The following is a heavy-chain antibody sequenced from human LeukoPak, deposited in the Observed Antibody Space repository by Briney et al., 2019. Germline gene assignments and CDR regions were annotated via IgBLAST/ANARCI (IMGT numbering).Heavy chain of an antibody. J-gene: IGHJ4*02. CDR3: ARASYDSSGYYPAY. Sequence: GRSLRLSCAASGFTFSSYAMHWVRQAPGKGLEWVAVISYDGSNKYYADPVKGRFTISRDNSKNTLYLQMNSLSADDTAVYYCARASYDSSGYYPAYWGQGTLVTVSS. V-gene: IGHV3-30-3*01. D-gene: IGHD3-22*01. CDR2: ISYDGSNK. CDR1: GFTFSSYA.